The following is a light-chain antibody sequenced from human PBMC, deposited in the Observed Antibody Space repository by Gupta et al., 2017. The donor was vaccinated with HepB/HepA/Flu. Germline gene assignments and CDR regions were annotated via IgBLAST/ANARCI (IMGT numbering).Light chain of an antibody. J-gene: IGKJ4*02. CDR2: GAS. CDR1: QSVNNY. CDR3: QKREHWPRT. Sequence: DIVLPQSSAPLSLSPGESATLSCRARQSVNNYLVWYQQQPGQAPRLLILGASKRTTCSPTRVSGSGAGTGFTPNINNLEPEEFADYHRQKREHWPRTFGRGTKVEI. V-gene: IGKV3-11*01.